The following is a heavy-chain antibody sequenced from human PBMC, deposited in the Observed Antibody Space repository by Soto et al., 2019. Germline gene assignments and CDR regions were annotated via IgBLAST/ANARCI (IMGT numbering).Heavy chain of an antibody. V-gene: IGHV5-51*01. CDR3: AREVRATIGWFDP. Sequence: PGESLKISCKGSGYIFTSYWIGWVRQMPGKGLEWMVIIYPGDSDTRYSPSFQGQVTISADKSISTAYLQWSSLKASDTAMYYCAREVRATIGWFDPSGQGTLVTVSS. D-gene: IGHD1-26*01. CDR1: GYIFTSYW. J-gene: IGHJ5*02. CDR2: IYPGDSDT.